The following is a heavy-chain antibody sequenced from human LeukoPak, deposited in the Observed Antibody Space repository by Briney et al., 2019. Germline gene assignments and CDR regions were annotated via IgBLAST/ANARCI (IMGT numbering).Heavy chain of an antibody. Sequence: SETLSLTCTVSGGSISTFYWSWIRQPAGKGLEWIGRIYSSGNTNYNPSLKSRVTMSVDTSKNQFSLKLTSVTAADTAVCYCVREWNHFYYYGMDVWGQGTTVTVSS. V-gene: IGHV4-4*07. D-gene: IGHD1-1*01. J-gene: IGHJ6*02. CDR1: GGSISTFY. CDR3: VREWNHFYYYGMDV. CDR2: IYSSGNT.